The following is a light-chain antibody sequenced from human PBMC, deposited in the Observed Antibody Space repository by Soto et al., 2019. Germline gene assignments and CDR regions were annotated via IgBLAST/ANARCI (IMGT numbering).Light chain of an antibody. CDR3: MQDLQTPRT. Sequence: DIVMTQSPLSLPVTPGEPASISCRSSQSLLHSNGYNYLDWYLQKPGQSPQLLIYLGSNRASGVPDRFSGSGLGTDFTLKISRVEAEDVGVYYCMQDLQTPRTFGQGTKVEIK. CDR2: LGS. V-gene: IGKV2-28*01. CDR1: QSLLHSNGYNY. J-gene: IGKJ1*01.